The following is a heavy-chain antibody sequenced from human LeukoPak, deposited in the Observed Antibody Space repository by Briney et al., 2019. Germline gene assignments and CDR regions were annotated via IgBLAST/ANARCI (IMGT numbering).Heavy chain of an antibody. CDR1: GGSIGSSGYY. D-gene: IGHD1-26*01. J-gene: IGHJ4*02. Sequence: SETLSLTCTVSGGSIGSSGYYWGWIRQPPGKGLDWIGSITNSGSTYYNPSLTSRVTISVDTSKKQFSLRLSSVTAADTAVFYCATTTHSGSHDYWGQGILVTVSS. V-gene: IGHV4-39*01. CDR3: ATTTHSGSHDY. CDR2: ITNSGST.